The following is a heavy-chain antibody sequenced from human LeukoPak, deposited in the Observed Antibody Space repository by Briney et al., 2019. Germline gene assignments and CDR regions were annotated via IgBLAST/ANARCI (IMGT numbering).Heavy chain of an antibody. CDR1: GGSISSSSYY. V-gene: IGHV4-39*07. Sequence: PSETLSLTCTVSGGSISSSSYYWGWIRQPPGKGLKWIGSIYYSGRTYYNPSLKRRVTISVDTSKSQFSLKLSSVTAAGTAVYYCARDIVVIPVGGYDAFDIWGQGTMVTVSS. CDR2: IYYSGRT. J-gene: IGHJ3*02. CDR3: ARDIVVIPVGGYDAFDI. D-gene: IGHD2-2*01.